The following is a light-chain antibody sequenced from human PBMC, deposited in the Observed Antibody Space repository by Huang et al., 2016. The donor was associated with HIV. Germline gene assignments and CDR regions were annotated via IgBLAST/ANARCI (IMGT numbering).Light chain of an antibody. J-gene: IGKJ1*01. CDR3: QQRSDWPPT. CDR1: QRVSVY. CDR2: NAS. Sequence: EIVLAQSPVTLSLSPGERATLACRASQRVSVYLAWYQQKAGQPPRLLIYNASNRATGIPARFSGSGSGTDFTRTISSLEPEDFAVYYCQQRSDWPPTFGRGTKVEIK. V-gene: IGKV3-11*01.